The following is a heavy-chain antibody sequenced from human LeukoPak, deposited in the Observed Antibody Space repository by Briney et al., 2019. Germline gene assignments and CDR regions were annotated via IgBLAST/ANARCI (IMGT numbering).Heavy chain of an antibody. J-gene: IGHJ5*02. CDR1: GGSISSTNYF. CDR3: ARHRRRNNWFDP. Sequence: SETLSLTCTVSGGSISSTNYFWDWIRQPPGKGLEWIGGISHSGRTYNNASLKSRVTISADTSKNQFSLRLTSVTAADTAVYYCARHRRRNNWFDPWGQGTLVTVS. CDR2: ISHSGRT. V-gene: IGHV4-39*01.